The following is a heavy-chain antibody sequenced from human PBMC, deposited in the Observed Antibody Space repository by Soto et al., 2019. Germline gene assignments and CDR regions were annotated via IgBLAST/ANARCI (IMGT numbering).Heavy chain of an antibody. D-gene: IGHD3-10*01. CDR2: IDPSDSYA. Sequence: GESLKISCKVSGYSFSSYWISWVRQMPGKGLEWMGTIDPSDSYANYIPSFQGHVTISVARSISTAYLHWSSLKASDTAMYYCVRHGEVEIHPPYYGMDVWGQGTTVTVSS. J-gene: IGHJ6*02. CDR1: GYSFSSYW. V-gene: IGHV5-10-1*01. CDR3: VRHGEVEIHPPYYGMDV.